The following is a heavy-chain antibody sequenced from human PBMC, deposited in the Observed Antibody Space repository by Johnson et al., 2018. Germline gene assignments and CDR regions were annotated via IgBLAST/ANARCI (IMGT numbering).Heavy chain of an antibody. J-gene: IGHJ4*02. CDR3: ARATGDCSGGSCYSDLDN. CDR1: GFMFSYYA. V-gene: IGHV3-30-3*01. D-gene: IGHD2-15*01. Sequence: QVQLVESGGGVVQXWRSLRLXCAASGFMFSYYAMQWVRQAPGKGLEWVALISNDGNNEHSADSVKGRFTISRDNSKNTLYLQMKSLRPEDTALYYGARATGDCSGGSCYSDLDNWGQGTLVTVSS. CDR2: ISNDGNNE.